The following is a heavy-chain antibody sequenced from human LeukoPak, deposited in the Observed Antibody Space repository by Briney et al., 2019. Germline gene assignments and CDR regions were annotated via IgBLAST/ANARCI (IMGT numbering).Heavy chain of an antibody. CDR1: GFTFSSYD. CDR2: IDTAGNT. D-gene: IGHD5-18*01. Sequence: GGSLRLSCAASGFTFSSYDMHWVRQATGKGLEWVSAIDTAGNTYYPGSVKGRFTISRENAKNSLYLQMNSLRAGDTAVYYCTLSYGRGFNYYYGMDVWGQGTAVTVSS. CDR3: TLSYGRGFNYYYGMDV. V-gene: IGHV3-13*01. J-gene: IGHJ6*02.